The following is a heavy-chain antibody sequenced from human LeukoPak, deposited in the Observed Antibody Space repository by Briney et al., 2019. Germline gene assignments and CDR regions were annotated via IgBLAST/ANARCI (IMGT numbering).Heavy chain of an antibody. CDR1: GGSFSGYY. CDR3: ARGDRITLIVEGAFDI. CDR2: INHSGST. Sequence: PSETLSLTCAVYGGSFSGYYWSWIRQPPGKGLEGIGEINHSGSTNYIPSLKSRVTISVDTSKNQFSLKLSSVTAADTAVYYCARGDRITLIVEGAFDIWGQGTMVTVSS. D-gene: IGHD3-22*01. J-gene: IGHJ3*02. V-gene: IGHV4-34*01.